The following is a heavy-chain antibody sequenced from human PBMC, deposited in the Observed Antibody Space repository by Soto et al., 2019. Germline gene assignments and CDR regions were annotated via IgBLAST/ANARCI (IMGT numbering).Heavy chain of an antibody. D-gene: IGHD3-10*01. J-gene: IGHJ5*02. CDR2: IYYSGSN. Sequence: SETLSLTCTVSGGSISSYYWSWIRQPPGKGLEWIGYIYYSGSNNYNPSLKSRVTISVDTSKNQFSLKLSSVTAADTAVYYCAGDQGVEGRSIWFAPRGQGTPVT. CDR1: GGSISSYY. CDR3: AGDQGVEGRSIWFAP. V-gene: IGHV4-59*01.